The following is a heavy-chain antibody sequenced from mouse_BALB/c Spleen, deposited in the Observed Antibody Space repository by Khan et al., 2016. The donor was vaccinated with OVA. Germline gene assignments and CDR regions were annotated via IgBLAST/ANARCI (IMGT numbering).Heavy chain of an antibody. Sequence: EVQLQESGPGLVKPSQSLSLTCTVTGYSITSDYAWNWIRQFPGNKLEWMGYISYSGNTKYNPSLKSRISITRDTSKNQFFLQLNSVTTEDTATYYCARIYGGDCDYWGQGTTLTGSS. J-gene: IGHJ2*01. CDR2: ISYSGNT. V-gene: IGHV3-2*02. CDR3: ARIYGGDCDY. D-gene: IGHD1-1*01. CDR1: GYSITSDYA.